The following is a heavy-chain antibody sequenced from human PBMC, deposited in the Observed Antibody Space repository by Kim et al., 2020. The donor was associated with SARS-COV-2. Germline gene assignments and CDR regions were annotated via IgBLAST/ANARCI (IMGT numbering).Heavy chain of an antibody. V-gene: IGHV3-64D*09. Sequence: GGSLRLSCSASAFTFSSYAMHWVRQAPGKGLEYVSAISSNGGSTYYADSVKGRFTISRDNSKNTLYLQMSSLRAEDTAVYYCVKTFDRYFDWLGDAFDIWGQGTMVTVSS. D-gene: IGHD3-9*01. CDR2: ISSNGGST. J-gene: IGHJ3*02. CDR3: VKTFDRYFDWLGDAFDI. CDR1: AFTFSSYA.